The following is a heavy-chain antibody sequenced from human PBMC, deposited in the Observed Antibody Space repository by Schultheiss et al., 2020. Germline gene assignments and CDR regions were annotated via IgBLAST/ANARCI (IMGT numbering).Heavy chain of an antibody. CDR3: AKDGYYYDSSGFPDY. D-gene: IGHD3-22*01. Sequence: GGSLRLSCAASGFTFSDYYMSWIRQAPGKGLEWVSYISNSGGTIYYADSVKGRFTISRDNAKNSLYLQMNSLRAEDTAVYYCAKDGYYYDSSGFPDYWGQGTLVTVSS. J-gene: IGHJ4*02. CDR1: GFTFSDYY. V-gene: IGHV3-11*04. CDR2: ISNSGGTI.